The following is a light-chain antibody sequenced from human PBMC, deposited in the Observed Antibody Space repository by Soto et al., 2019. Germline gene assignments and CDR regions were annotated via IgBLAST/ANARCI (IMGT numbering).Light chain of an antibody. CDR2: DNN. CDR3: GAWDSSLSVVV. V-gene: IGLV1-51*01. J-gene: IGLJ2*01. CDR1: TSNIGNNY. Sequence: QSVLTQPHSVSAAPRQKVTISCSGSTSNIGNNYVSWYQQVPGTVPKLLIYDNNKRPSGIPDRFSGSKSGSSATLDITGLQTGDEADYYCGAWDSSLSVVVFGGGTKLTVL.